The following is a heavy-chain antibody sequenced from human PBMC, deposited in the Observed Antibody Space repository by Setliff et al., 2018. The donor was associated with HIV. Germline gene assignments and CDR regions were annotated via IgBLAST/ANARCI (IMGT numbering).Heavy chain of an antibody. J-gene: IGHJ6*03. CDR2: ISYGSTYI. CDR3: ARSGGIGNYHWDV. D-gene: IGHD3-16*01. V-gene: IGHV3-21*01. CDR1: GSGFTFSSYC. Sequence: PGGSLRLSCVASGSGFTFSSYCMDWFRQALGKGLEWVSSISYGSTYIYQSDSVRGRFTISRDDAQKSLYLQMNSLGAEDTAVYYCARSGGIGNYHWDVWGKGTTVTVSS.